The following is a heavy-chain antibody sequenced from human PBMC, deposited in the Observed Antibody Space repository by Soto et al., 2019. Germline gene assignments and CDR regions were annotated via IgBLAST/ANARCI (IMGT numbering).Heavy chain of an antibody. J-gene: IGHJ5*01. D-gene: IGHD1-20*01. V-gene: IGHV3-23*01. Sequence: DVQLLESGGGLVQPGGSLTLSCAASRFTFSDFAMNWVRQAPGKGLEWVSFIGGGGTDTYDADSVKGRFTISRDNSKTQVSLHMDLLRDEETAVYYCAIDAVFYNGKCDWFDSWGQGTLVIVSS. CDR1: RFTFSDFA. CDR3: AIDAVFYNGKCDWFDS. CDR2: IGGGGTDT.